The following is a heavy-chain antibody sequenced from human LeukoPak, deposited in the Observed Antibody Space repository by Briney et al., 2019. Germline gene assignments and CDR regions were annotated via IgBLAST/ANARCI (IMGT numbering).Heavy chain of an antibody. D-gene: IGHD2-15*01. J-gene: IGHJ4*02. V-gene: IGHV3-74*01. Sequence: GGSLRLSCAASGFALSSYWMHWVRQAPGKGLVWVSRINSDGSITNYADSVKGRFTISRDNAKNTLYLQMNSLRDEDTAVYYCARGTLYCSGGSCYRADRPDQWGQGTLVTVSS. CDR2: INSDGSIT. CDR3: ARGTLYCSGGSCYRADRPDQ. CDR1: GFALSSYW.